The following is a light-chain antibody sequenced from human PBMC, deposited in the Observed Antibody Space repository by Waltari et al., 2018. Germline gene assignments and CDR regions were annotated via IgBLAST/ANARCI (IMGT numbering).Light chain of an antibody. CDR2: GAS. CDR1: QTVRTTY. CDR3: QQYDISPRT. V-gene: IGKV3-20*01. J-gene: IGKJ4*01. Sequence: EMLLTQSPCTLSLSPGERAGLPCSARQTVRTTYLARYPQKPGQDPTLLIYGASSRATGSRDRGSGSWSGTDLSLAISSLEPEDFAVYYCQQYDISPRTFGGGTKVEIK.